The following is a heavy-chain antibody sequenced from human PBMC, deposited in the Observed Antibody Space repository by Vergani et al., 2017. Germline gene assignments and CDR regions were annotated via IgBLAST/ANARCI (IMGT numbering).Heavy chain of an antibody. Sequence: QVQLVESGGGVVQPGRSLRLSCAASGFTFSSYAMHWVRQAPGKGLEWVAVISYDGSNKYYADSVKGRFTISRDNSKNTLYRQMSSLRAEDTAGYDCARGPTNSPFDYWGQGTLVTVAS. CDR3: ARGPTNSPFDY. CDR1: GFTFSSYA. CDR2: ISYDGSNK. J-gene: IGHJ4*02. D-gene: IGHD2-8*01. V-gene: IGHV3-30-3*01.